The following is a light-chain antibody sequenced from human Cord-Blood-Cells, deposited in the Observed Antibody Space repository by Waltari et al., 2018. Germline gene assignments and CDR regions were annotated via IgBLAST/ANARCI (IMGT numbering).Light chain of an antibody. J-gene: IGKJ3*01. V-gene: IGKV1-39*01. CDR1: QSISSY. CDR3: QQSYSTPV. Sequence: DIQMTHPRFSLSASVGDRVTSTCRASQSISSYLNWYQQKPGKAPKLLIYAASSLQSGVPSRFSGSGSGTDFTLTISSLQPEDFATYYCQQSYSTPVFGPGTKVDIK. CDR2: AAS.